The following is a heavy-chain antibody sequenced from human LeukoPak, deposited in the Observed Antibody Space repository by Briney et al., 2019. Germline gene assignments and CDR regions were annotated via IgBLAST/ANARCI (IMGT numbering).Heavy chain of an antibody. V-gene: IGHV1-69*04. Sequence: SVRVSCKASGGTFSSYAISWVRHAPGQGLEWMGRIIPILGIANYAQKFQGRVTITADKSTSTAYMELSSLRSEDTAVYYCASRPMHYYDSSGYYFFDYWGQGTLVTVSS. CDR3: ASRPMHYYDSSGYYFFDY. CDR2: IIPILGIA. D-gene: IGHD3-22*01. J-gene: IGHJ4*02. CDR1: GGTFSSYA.